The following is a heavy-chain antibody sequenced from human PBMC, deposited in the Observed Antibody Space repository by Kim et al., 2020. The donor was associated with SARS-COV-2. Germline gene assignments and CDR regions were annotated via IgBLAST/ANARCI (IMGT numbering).Heavy chain of an antibody. CDR3: ASKLVRGVIITS. D-gene: IGHD3-10*01. J-gene: IGHJ4*02. Sequence: NYNPSPKSRVTISVDTSKNQFSLKLSSVTAADTAVYYCASKLVRGVIITSWGQGTLVTVSS. V-gene: IGHV4-59*01.